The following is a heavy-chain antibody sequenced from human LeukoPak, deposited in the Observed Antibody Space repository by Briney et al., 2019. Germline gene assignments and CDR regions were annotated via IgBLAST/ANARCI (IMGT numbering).Heavy chain of an antibody. V-gene: IGHV5-51*01. CDR2: IYPGDSNT. D-gene: IGHD6-6*01. J-gene: IGHJ4*02. Sequence: GEALKISCEGSGYSFTNYWIGWVRQMPGKGLEWMGIIYPGDSNTKYSPSFQGQVTISADKSISTAYLQWSSLKASDTAMYYCARRMYYSSSWRGFDYWGQGTLVTVSS. CDR1: GYSFTNYW. CDR3: ARRMYYSSSWRGFDY.